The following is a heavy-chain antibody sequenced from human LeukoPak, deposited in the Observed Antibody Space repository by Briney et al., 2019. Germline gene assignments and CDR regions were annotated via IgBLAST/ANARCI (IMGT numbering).Heavy chain of an antibody. V-gene: IGHV1-2*02. J-gene: IGHJ5*02. CDR3: ATDWTTVTVNWFDP. CDR2: INPNNGAT. CDR1: GYTLTELS. D-gene: IGHD4-17*01. Sequence: ASVKVSCKVSGYTLTELSMHWVRQAPGQGLEWMGWINPNNGATNYAQKFQGRVTLTRDTSISTAYMDLSSLRSDDTAVYYCATDWTTVTVNWFDPWGQGTLVTVSS.